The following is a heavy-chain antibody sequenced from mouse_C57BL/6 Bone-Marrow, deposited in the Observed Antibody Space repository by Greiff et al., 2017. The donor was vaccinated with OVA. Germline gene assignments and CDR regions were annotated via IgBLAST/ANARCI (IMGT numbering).Heavy chain of an antibody. CDR2: IDPSDSYT. V-gene: IGHV1-59*01. Sequence: VQLQQPGAELVRPGTSVKLSCKASGYTFTSYWMNWVKQRPGQGLEWIGVIDPSDSYTNYNQKFKGKATLTVDTSSSTAYLQLSSLTSDDSAVYYCARAYWYFDVWGTGTTVTVSS. J-gene: IGHJ1*03. CDR3: ARAYWYFDV. CDR1: GYTFTSYW.